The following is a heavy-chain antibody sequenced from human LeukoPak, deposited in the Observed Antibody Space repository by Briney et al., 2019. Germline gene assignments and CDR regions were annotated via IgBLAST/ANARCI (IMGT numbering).Heavy chain of an antibody. CDR1: GFTFSSYW. CDR3: AREGSSWYGGWWFDP. D-gene: IGHD6-13*01. V-gene: IGHV3-7*01. J-gene: IGHJ5*02. Sequence: GGSLRLSCAASGFTFSSYWMSWVRQVPGKGLEWVANIKQDGSEKYYVDSVKGRFTISRDNAKNSLYLQMNSLRAEDTAVYYCAREGSSWYGGWWFDPWGQGTLVTVSS. CDR2: IKQDGSEK.